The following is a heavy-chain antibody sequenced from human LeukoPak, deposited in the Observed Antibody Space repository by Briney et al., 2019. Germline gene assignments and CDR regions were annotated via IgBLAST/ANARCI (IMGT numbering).Heavy chain of an antibody. D-gene: IGHD5-12*01. CDR2: IYHSGST. V-gene: IGHV4-59*01. J-gene: IGHJ4*02. Sequence: ASETLSLTCTVAGGSISSYYWSWIRQPPGKGLEWIGYIYHSGSTNYNPSLTSRVTISVDTSKNQFSLKLSSVTAADTAVYYCARDGYSGNDGLWGQGTLVTVSS. CDR1: GGSISSYY. CDR3: ARDGYSGNDGL.